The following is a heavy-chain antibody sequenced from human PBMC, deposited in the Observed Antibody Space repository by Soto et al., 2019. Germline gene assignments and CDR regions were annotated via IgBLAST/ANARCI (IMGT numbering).Heavy chain of an antibody. V-gene: IGHV1-46*01. CDR1: GYTFTSYY. CDR2: INPSGGGT. CDR3: ARGGYCSGGSCYSPYNWFDS. J-gene: IGHJ5*01. D-gene: IGHD2-15*01. Sequence: TSVKASCKASGYTFTSYYMHWARQAPGQGLEWMGIINPSGGGTNYAQKLQGRVTMTRDTSTSTAYMELSRLRSEDTAVYYCARGGYCSGGSCYSPYNWFDSWGQGTLVTVSS.